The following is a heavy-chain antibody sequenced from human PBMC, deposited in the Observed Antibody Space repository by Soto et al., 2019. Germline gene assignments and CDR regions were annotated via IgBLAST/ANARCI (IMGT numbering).Heavy chain of an antibody. Sequence: QVQLVQSGAEVKKPGSSVKVSCKASGGTFSSYAISWVRQAPGQGLEWMGGIIPIFGTANYAQKFQGRVTITADESTTTAYMELSSLRSADTAVYYCARDRDTAMFPFAYWGQGTLVTVSS. V-gene: IGHV1-69*12. CDR2: IIPIFGTA. CDR3: ARDRDTAMFPFAY. CDR1: GGTFSSYA. D-gene: IGHD5-18*01. J-gene: IGHJ4*02.